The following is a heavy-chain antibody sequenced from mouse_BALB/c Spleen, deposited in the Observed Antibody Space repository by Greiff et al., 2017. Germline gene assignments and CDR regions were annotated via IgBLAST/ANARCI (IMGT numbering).Heavy chain of an antibody. CDR1: GFTFSNYW. V-gene: IGHV6-6*02. J-gene: IGHJ4*01. CDR3: TRSGNYAMDY. D-gene: IGHD4-1*01. Sequence: DVQLQESGGGLVQPGGSMKLSCVASGFTFSNYWMNWVRQSPEKGLEWVAEIRLKSNNYATHYAESVKGRFTISRDDSKSSVYLQMNNLRAEDTGIYYCTRSGNYAMDYWGQGTSVTVSS. CDR2: IRLKSNNYAT.